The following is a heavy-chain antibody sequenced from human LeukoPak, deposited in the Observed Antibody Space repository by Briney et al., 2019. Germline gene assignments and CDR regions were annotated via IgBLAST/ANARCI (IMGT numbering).Heavy chain of an antibody. J-gene: IGHJ4*02. D-gene: IGHD6-13*01. Sequence: GGSLRLSCAASGFTVSSNYMSWVRQAPGKGLEWASVIYSGGSTYYADSVKGRFTISRDNSKNTLYLQMNSLRAEDTAVYYCARDGIAAAGYYFDYWGQGTLVTVSS. CDR1: GFTVSSNY. CDR3: ARDGIAAAGYYFDY. CDR2: IYSGGST. V-gene: IGHV3-53*01.